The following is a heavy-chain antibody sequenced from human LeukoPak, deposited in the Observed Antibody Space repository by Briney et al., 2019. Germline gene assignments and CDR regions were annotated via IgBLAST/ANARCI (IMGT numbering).Heavy chain of an antibody. CDR2: ISWNSGSI. CDR3: ARDPTVTTSFDY. J-gene: IGHJ4*02. CDR1: GFTFDDYA. D-gene: IGHD4-17*01. V-gene: IGHV3-9*03. Sequence: GRSLRLSCAASGFTFDDYAMHWVRQAPGKGLEWVSGISWNSGSIGYADSVKGRFTISRDNAKNSLYLQMNSLRAEDMALYYCARDPTVTTSFDYWGQGTLVTVSS.